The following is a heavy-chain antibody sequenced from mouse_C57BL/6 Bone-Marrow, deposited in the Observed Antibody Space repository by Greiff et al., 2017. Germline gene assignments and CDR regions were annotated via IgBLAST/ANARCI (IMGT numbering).Heavy chain of an antibody. Sequence: VQLQQSGAELVKPGASVKISCKASGYAFSSYWMNWVKQRPGKGLEWIGQIYPGDGDTNYNRKFKGKATLTADKSSSTAYMQLSSLTSEDSAVYVGARGGNYYESIDYWGQGTTLTVSS. D-gene: IGHD2-4*01. CDR1: GYAFSSYW. V-gene: IGHV1-80*01. J-gene: IGHJ2*01. CDR3: ARGGNYYESIDY. CDR2: IYPGDGDT.